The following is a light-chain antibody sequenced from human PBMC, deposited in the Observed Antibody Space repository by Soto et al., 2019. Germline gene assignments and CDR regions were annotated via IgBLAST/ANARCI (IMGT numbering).Light chain of an antibody. CDR3: QQYDTSPRT. CDR1: QTVNSIY. CDR2: GTS. V-gene: IGKV3-20*01. J-gene: IGKJ1*01. Sequence: EIVLTQSPGTLSLSPGERATLSCRASQTVNSIYLAWYQQKPGQAPRLLIYGTSNRATGIPDRFSGSGSGTDFTLTISRLEPEDFAVYYWQQYDTSPRTFGQGTKVEIK.